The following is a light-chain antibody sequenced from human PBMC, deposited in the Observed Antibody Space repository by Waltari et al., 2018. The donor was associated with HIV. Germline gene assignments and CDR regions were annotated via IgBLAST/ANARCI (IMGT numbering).Light chain of an antibody. CDR3: QQYNSYPWT. J-gene: IGKJ1*01. CDR2: QAS. CDR1: QGITRW. V-gene: IGKV1-5*03. Sequence: DVQLTQSPSALSASVGDRVTITCRASQGITRWLAWYQQKPGKAPDLLIFQASTLETGVPSRFSGRGSGTEFSLTISGLQPDDLGTYYCQQYNSYPWTFGQGTKVELK.